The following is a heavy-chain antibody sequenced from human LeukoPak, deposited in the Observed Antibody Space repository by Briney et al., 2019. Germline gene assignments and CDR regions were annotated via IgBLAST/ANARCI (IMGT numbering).Heavy chain of an antibody. V-gene: IGHV4-61*08. CDR3: ARYNWNYEDAFDI. J-gene: IGHJ3*02. CDR1: GDSISSGDYY. Sequence: SETLSLTCTVSGDSISSGDYYWSWIRQPPGKGLEWIGYIYYSGSTNYNPSLKSRVTISVDTSKNQFSLKLSSVTAADTAVYYCARYNWNYEDAFDIWGQGTMVTVSS. D-gene: IGHD1-7*01. CDR2: IYYSGST.